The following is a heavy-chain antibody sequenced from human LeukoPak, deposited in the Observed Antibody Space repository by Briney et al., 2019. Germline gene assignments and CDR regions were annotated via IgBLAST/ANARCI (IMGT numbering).Heavy chain of an antibody. J-gene: IGHJ4*02. V-gene: IGHV4-39*01. CDR3: ARRPYCSSTSCYNRYFDY. CDR2: IYYSGST. CDR1: GGSISSSSYY. D-gene: IGHD2-2*02. Sequence: SETLSLTCTVSGGSISSSSYYWGWIRQPPGKGLEWIGSIYYSGSTYYNPSLKSRVTISVDTSKNQFSLKLSSVTAADTAVYYCARRPYCSSTSCYNRYFDYWGQGTLVTVSS.